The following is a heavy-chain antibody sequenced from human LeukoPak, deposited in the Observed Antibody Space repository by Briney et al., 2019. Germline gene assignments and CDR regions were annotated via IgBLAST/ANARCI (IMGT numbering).Heavy chain of an antibody. Sequence: HTGGSLRLSCAASGFTFRSSGMHWVRQTPGKGLEWVAFIWYDGNEIYYADSVKGRFTISRDNAKNSLFLRMNSLRDEDTAMYFCSRAPAETGAATGTFGYWGQGTLVTVSS. CDR2: IWYDGNEI. CDR1: GFTFRSSG. CDR3: SRAPAETGAATGTFGY. D-gene: IGHD1-1*01. V-gene: IGHV3-33*01. J-gene: IGHJ4*02.